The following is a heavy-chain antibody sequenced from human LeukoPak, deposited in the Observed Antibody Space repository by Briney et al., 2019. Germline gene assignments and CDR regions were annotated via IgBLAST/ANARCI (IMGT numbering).Heavy chain of an antibody. Sequence: SETLSLTCTVSGGSISSGGYYWSWIRQHPGKGLEWIGYIYYSGSTYYNPSLKSRVTISVDTSKNQFSLKLSSVTAADTAVYYCARVSNSVVVTFRENDAFDIWGQGTMVTVSS. CDR1: GGSISSGGYY. CDR2: IYYSGST. V-gene: IGHV4-31*03. J-gene: IGHJ3*02. D-gene: IGHD2-21*02. CDR3: ARVSNSVVVTFRENDAFDI.